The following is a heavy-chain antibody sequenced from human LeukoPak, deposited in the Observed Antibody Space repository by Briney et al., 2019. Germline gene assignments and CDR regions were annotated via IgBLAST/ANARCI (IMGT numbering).Heavy chain of an antibody. Sequence: GGSLRLSCAASGFTFSSYWMSWVRQAPGKGLEWVAVISYDGSNKHYADSVKGRFTVSRDNSKNTLYLQMNSLRAEDTAVYYCAKDQGSGSYYYYGMDVWGQGTTVTVSS. J-gene: IGHJ6*02. CDR2: ISYDGSNK. CDR3: AKDQGSGSYYYYGMDV. V-gene: IGHV3-30*18. D-gene: IGHD3-10*01. CDR1: GFTFSSYW.